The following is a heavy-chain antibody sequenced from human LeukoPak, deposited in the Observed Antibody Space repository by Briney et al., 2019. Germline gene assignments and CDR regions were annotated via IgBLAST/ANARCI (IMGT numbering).Heavy chain of an antibody. CDR3: ARGPTNGQAFDY. D-gene: IGHD2-8*01. V-gene: IGHV3-23*01. Sequence: GGSLRLSCAASGFTFNPYAMSWVRQAPGKGLEWVAAVSGSGGSTYYADSVKGRFTISRDNSKNTLYLQMNSLRAEDTAVYYCARGPTNGQAFDYWGQGTLVSVSS. CDR1: GFTFNPYA. J-gene: IGHJ4*02. CDR2: VSGSGGST.